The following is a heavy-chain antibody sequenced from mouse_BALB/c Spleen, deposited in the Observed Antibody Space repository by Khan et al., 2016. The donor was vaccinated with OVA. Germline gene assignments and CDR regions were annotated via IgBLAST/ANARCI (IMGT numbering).Heavy chain of an antibody. J-gene: IGHJ2*01. CDR2: INTNTGEP. D-gene: IGHD1-2*01. CDR1: GYTFTNYG. CDR3: AILADGGGY. V-gene: IGHV9-3*02. Sequence: QIQLVQSGPELKKPGETVKISCKASGYTFTNYGMNWVKQAPGKVLKWMGWINTNTGEPTYAEEFKGRFAFSLETSASTAYLQFNNLKNEDTATXFCAILADGGGYWGQGTTLTVSS.